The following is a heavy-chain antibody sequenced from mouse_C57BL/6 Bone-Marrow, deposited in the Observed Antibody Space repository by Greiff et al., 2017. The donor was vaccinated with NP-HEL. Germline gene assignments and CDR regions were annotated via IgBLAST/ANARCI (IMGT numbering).Heavy chain of an antibody. CDR1: GYTFTSYW. D-gene: IGHD1-1*01. CDR2: IDPSDSYP. CDR3: ARNPFYYYGSSPFDY. V-gene: IGHV1-69*01. Sequence: QVQLQQPGAELVMPGASVKLSCKASGYTFTSYWMHWVKQRPGQGLEWIGEIDPSDSYPNYNQKFKGKSTLTVDKSSSTAYMQLSSLTSEDSAVYYCARNPFYYYGSSPFDYWGQGTTLTVSS. J-gene: IGHJ2*01.